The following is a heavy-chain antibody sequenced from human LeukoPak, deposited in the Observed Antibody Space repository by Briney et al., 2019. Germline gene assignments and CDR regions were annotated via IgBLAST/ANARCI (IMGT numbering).Heavy chain of an antibody. V-gene: IGHV3-15*01. CDR1: GFTLSNAW. J-gene: IGHJ3*02. Sequence: PGGSLRLSCAASGFTLSNAWMSWVRQAPGKGLEWVGRIKSKTDGGTTDYAAPVKGRFTISRDDSKNTLYLQMNSLKTEDTAVYYCTTAFRDDAFDIWGQGTMVTVSS. CDR3: TTAFRDDAFDI. CDR2: IKSKTDGGTT. D-gene: IGHD3-16*01.